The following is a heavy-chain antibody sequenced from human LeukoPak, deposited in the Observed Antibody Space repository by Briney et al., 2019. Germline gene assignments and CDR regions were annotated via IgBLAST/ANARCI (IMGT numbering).Heavy chain of an antibody. D-gene: IGHD1-26*01. CDR1: GGSISSSSYY. V-gene: IGHV4-39*07. CDR2: IYYSGST. CDR3: AREGSGRIDY. J-gene: IGHJ4*02. Sequence: SETLSLTCTVSGGSISSSSYYWGWIRQPPGKGLEWIGSIYYSGSTYYNPSLKSRVTISVDTSKNQFSLKLSSVTAADTAVYYCAREGSGRIDYWGQGTLVTVSS.